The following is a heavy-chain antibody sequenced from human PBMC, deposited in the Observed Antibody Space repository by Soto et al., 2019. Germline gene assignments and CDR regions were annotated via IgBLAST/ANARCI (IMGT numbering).Heavy chain of an antibody. CDR1: GFTFSDHY. Sequence: GGSLRLSCAASGFTFSDHYMDWVRQAPGKGLEWVGRIRNRPNSYTTQYAAPVKGRFAVLRDDSENLVYLQMNDLKTEDTAVYYCVRDSGRGFYFDYWGQGAQVTVSS. J-gene: IGHJ4*02. CDR2: IRNRPNSYTT. V-gene: IGHV3-72*01. D-gene: IGHD3-10*01. CDR3: VRDSGRGFYFDY.